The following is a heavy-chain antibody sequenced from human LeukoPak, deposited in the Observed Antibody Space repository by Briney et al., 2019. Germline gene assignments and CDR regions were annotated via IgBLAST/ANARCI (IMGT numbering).Heavy chain of an antibody. J-gene: IGHJ4*02. D-gene: IGHD1-1*01. CDR3: ARGPELERFDY. V-gene: IGHV1-69*05. CDR2: IIPIFGTA. Sequence: GASVTVSCKASGRTFSNYFISWVRQAPGQGLEWMGGIIPIFGTANYTQKFQGRVTITTDKSTSTAYMELSSLRSEDTAVYYCARGPELERFDYWGQGTLVTVPS. CDR1: GRTFSNYF.